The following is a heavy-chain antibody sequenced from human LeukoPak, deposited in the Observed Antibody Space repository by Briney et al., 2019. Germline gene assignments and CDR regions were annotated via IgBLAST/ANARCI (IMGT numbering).Heavy chain of an antibody. CDR2: IYTSGST. V-gene: IGHV4-4*07. D-gene: IGHD3-10*01. Sequence: SETLSLTCTVSGGSIRSYYWSWIRQPAVKGLKWIGRIYTSGSTNYNPSLKSRVTMSVDTSKNQFSLKLSSVIAADTAVYYCARDPGYYGSGSRGAFDYWGQGTLVTVSS. CDR3: ARDPGYYGSGSRGAFDY. CDR1: GGSIRSYY. J-gene: IGHJ4*02.